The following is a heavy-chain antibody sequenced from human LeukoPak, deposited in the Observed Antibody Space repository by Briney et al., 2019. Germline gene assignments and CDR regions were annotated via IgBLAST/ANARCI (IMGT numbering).Heavy chain of an antibody. D-gene: IGHD4-17*01. J-gene: IGHJ3*02. V-gene: IGHV3-21*01. CDR1: GFTFSSYS. CDR2: ISSSSSYI. CDR3: ARGRTTVTPRDAFDI. Sequence: NPGGSLRLSCAASGFTFSSYSMNWVRQAPGKGLEWVSSISSSSSYIYYADSVKGRFTISRDNAKNSLYLQMNSLRAEDTAVYYCARGRTTVTPRDAFDIWGQGTMVTVSS.